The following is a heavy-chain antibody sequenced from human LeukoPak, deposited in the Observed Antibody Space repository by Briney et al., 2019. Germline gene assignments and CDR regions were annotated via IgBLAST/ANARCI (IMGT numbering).Heavy chain of an antibody. V-gene: IGHV4-4*07. CDR1: GGSISNYY. Sequence: SETLSLTCTVSGGSISNYYWSWIRQPAGKGLEWIGRIYTSGSTNYNPSLKSRVTMSVDTSKNQFSLKLTSVTAADTAVYYCARGLGYYGSGSYVYNWFAPWGQGSLDTVSS. CDR3: ARGLGYYGSGSYVYNWFAP. J-gene: IGHJ5*02. D-gene: IGHD3-10*01. CDR2: IYTSGST.